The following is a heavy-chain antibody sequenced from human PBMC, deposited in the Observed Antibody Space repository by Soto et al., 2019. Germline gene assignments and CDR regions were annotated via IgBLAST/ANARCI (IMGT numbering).Heavy chain of an antibody. Sequence: SATLSLTCAVSGVSLTSGNWWTWVRQSPQRGLEYIGEIFHDGTANYYPSFERRVAMSVDTSRNQFSLKLTSVTAADTAVYFCARLVYDTRLNYMYFDFWGPGTLVTVSS. V-gene: IGHV4-4*02. J-gene: IGHJ4*02. CDR2: IFHDGTA. CDR3: ARLVYDTRLNYMYFDF. CDR1: GVSLTSGNW. D-gene: IGHD3-10*01.